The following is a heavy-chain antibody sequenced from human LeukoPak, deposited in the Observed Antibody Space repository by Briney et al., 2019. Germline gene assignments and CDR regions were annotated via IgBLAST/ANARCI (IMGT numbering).Heavy chain of an antibody. CDR2: IIPIFGTA. V-gene: IGHV1-69*13. D-gene: IGHD3-10*01. CDR1: GGTFSSYA. Sequence: SVKVSCKASGGTFSSYAISWVRQAPGQGLEWMGGIIPIFGTANYAQKFQGRVTITADECTSTAYMELSSLRSEDTAVYYCARSGRLLWFGERSFNWFDPWGQGTLVTVSS. CDR3: ARSGRLLWFGERSFNWFDP. J-gene: IGHJ5*02.